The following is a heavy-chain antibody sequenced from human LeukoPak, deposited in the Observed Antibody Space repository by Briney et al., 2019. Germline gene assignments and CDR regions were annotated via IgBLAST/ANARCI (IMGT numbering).Heavy chain of an antibody. Sequence: PSETLSLTCTVSGGSISSSSYYWRWIRQPPGKGLEWIGYIYYSGSTNYNPSLKSRVTISVDTSKNQFSLKLSSVTAADTAVYYCARSSDGRAIKGTAIPGYWGQGTLVTVSS. CDR3: ARSSDGRAIKGTAIPGY. CDR1: GGSISSSSYY. V-gene: IGHV4-61*01. CDR2: IYYSGST. D-gene: IGHD5-24*01. J-gene: IGHJ4*02.